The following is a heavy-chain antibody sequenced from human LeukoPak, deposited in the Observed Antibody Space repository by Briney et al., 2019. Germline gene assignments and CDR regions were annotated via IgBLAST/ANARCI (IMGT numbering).Heavy chain of an antibody. J-gene: IGHJ3*02. V-gene: IGHV1-18*01. CDR1: GDTFTSYG. CDR3: ARVESWEHSGSSQDAFDI. CDR2: ISAYNGNT. D-gene: IGHD1-26*01. Sequence: AAVKGSCKASGDTFTSYGISWVRQAPGQGLEWMGWISAYNGNTNYAQKLQGRVTMTTDTSTSTAYMELRSLRSDDTAVYYCARVESWEHSGSSQDAFDIWGQGTMVTVSS.